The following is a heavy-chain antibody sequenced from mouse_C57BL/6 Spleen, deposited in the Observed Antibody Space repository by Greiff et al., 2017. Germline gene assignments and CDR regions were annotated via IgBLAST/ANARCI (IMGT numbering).Heavy chain of an antibody. J-gene: IGHJ2*01. CDR3: APANWYYFDY. CDR2: IDPEDGDT. D-gene: IGHD4-1*01. Sequence: VQLQQSGAELVRPGASVKLSCTASGFHIKDYYMHWVKQRPEQGLEWIGRIDPEDGDTEYAPKFQGKATMTADTSSNTAYLQRSSLTSEDTAVYYCAPANWYYFDYWGQGTTLTVSS. V-gene: IGHV14-1*01. CDR1: GFHIKDYY.